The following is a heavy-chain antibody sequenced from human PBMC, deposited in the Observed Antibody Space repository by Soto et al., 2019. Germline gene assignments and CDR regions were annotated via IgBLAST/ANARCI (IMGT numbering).Heavy chain of an antibody. CDR3: ARSMTTGDY. J-gene: IGHJ4*02. V-gene: IGHV3-48*03. D-gene: IGHD4-4*01. CDR1: GFTFSSYE. CDR2: ISSSGSTI. Sequence: PGGSLRLSCAASGFTFSSYEMNWVRQAPGKGLEWVSYISSSGSTIYYADSVKGRFTISRDNAKNSLYLQMNSLRAEDTAVYYCARSMTTGDYWGQGTLVTVSS.